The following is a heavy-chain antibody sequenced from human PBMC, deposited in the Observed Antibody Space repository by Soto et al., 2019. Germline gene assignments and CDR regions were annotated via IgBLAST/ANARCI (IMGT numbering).Heavy chain of an antibody. J-gene: IGHJ5*02. CDR2: INPSGGST. D-gene: IGHD1-26*01. CDR1: GYTFTSYY. V-gene: IGHV1-46*01. Sequence: ASVKVSCKASGYTFTSYYMHWVRQAPGQGLEWMGIINPSGGSTSYAQKFQGRVTMTRDTSTSTVYMELSSLRSEDTAVYYCARAIVGPTPTGWLDPWCHGPLVTVSS. CDR3: ARAIVGPTPTGWLDP.